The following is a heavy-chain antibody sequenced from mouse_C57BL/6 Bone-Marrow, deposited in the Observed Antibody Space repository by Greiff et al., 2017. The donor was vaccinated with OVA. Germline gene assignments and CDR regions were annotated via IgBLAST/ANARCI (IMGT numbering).Heavy chain of an antibody. CDR1: GYAFSSSW. J-gene: IGHJ4*01. V-gene: IGHV1-56*01. D-gene: IGHD2-4*01. CDR3: ARDVRLRRGYYAMDY. Sequence: QVQLQQSGPELVKPGASVKISCKASGYAFSSSWMNWVRQRPGQGLEWIGEIFPGSGSTYYNEKFKGKATLTVDTSSSTAYMQLSSLTSEDSEVYFCARDVRLRRGYYAMDYWGQGTSVTVSS. CDR2: IFPGSGST.